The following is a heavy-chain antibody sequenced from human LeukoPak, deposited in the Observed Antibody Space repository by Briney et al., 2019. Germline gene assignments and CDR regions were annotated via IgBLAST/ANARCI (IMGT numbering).Heavy chain of an antibody. J-gene: IGHJ4*02. CDR3: AKTPRQRYDSSGYHTWFDY. CDR2: ISGSGGST. CDR1: GYTFSSYA. Sequence: GGSLRLSCAASGYTFSSYAMSWVRQAPGKGLEWVSAISGSGGSTYYADSVKGRFTISRDNSKNTLYLQMNSLRAEDTAVYYCAKTPRQRYDSSGYHTWFDYWGQGTLATVSS. D-gene: IGHD3-22*01. V-gene: IGHV3-23*01.